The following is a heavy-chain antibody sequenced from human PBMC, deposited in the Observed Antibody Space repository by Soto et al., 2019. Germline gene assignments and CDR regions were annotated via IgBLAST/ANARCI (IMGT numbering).Heavy chain of an antibody. CDR1: GGSISSGDYY. J-gene: IGHJ5*02. CDR3: ARGAATHGGFDL. D-gene: IGHD2-15*01. CDR2: IYYSGST. Sequence: QVPLQESGPGLVKPSQTLSLSCTVSGGSISSGDYYWSWIRQPPGKGLEWIGYIYYSGSTYYNPSLKSRVTISVDTSKNQFSLKLSSVTAADTAVYYCARGAATHGGFDLWGQGTLVTVSS. V-gene: IGHV4-30-4*01.